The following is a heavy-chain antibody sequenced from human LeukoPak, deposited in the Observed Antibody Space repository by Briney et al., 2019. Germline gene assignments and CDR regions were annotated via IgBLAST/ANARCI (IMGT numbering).Heavy chain of an antibody. D-gene: IGHD4-23*01. CDR2: IRYDGSNK. CDR1: GFTFSSYG. V-gene: IGHV3-30*02. J-gene: IGHJ6*03. Sequence: PGGSLRLSCAASGFTFSSYGIHWVRQAPGKGLEWVAFIRYDGSNKYYADSVKGRFSISRDNSKNTLYLQMNSLRAEDTAVYYCARGNFGGNNYYNYYMDVWGKGITVTISS. CDR3: ARGNFGGNNYYNYYMDV.